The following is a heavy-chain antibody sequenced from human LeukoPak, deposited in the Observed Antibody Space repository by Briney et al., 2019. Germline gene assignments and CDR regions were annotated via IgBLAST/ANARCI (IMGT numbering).Heavy chain of an antibody. J-gene: IGHJ4*02. Sequence: PGGSLRLSCAASRFTFYDFAMHSVRQSPGKGLECVSGISWNSYTTAYADSVKGRFTISRDNANNSLYLLMNSLRSEDTAFYYCAKAPHYYTSATYWDYFENWGQGSLVTVSS. CDR1: RFTFYDFA. V-gene: IGHV3-9*01. CDR3: AKAPHYYTSATYWDYFEN. CDR2: ISWNSYTT. D-gene: IGHD3-10*01.